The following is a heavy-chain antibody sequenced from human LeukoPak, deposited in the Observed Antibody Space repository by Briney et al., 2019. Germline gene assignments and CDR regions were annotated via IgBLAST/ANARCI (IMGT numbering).Heavy chain of an antibody. V-gene: IGHV4-34*01. D-gene: IGHD1-14*01. CDR1: GGSFSGYY. CDR2: INHSGST. CDR3: ARGRFRSPTWFDP. Sequence: SETLSLTCGVCGGSFSGYYGSWIRQPPGKGLEWIGDINHSGSTNYNPSLKRRVTISVDTSKNQFSLKLSSVTAADTAVYYCARGRFRSPTWFDPWGQGTLVTVSS. J-gene: IGHJ5*02.